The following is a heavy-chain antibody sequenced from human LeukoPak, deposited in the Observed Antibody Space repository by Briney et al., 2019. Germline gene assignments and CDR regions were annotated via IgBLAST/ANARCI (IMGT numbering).Heavy chain of an antibody. CDR3: ARFGSLREPIHDY. CDR1: GGSISSGTHY. V-gene: IGHV4-31*03. D-gene: IGHD3-16*01. Sequence: SETLSLTCTVSGGSISSGTHYYNWIRQHPGKGLEWIGYIYYTGITSYNPSLGSRVTMSVDTSMNQISLKVTSLTAADTAVYYCARFGSLREPIHDYWGQGTLVTVSS. J-gene: IGHJ4*02. CDR2: IYYTGIT.